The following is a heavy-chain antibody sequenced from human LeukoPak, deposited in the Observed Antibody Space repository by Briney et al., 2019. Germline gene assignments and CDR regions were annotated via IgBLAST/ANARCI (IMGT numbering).Heavy chain of an antibody. CDR3: ANYNSGYDSDYYYYMDV. J-gene: IGHJ6*03. CDR2: IYYSGST. D-gene: IGHD5-12*01. CDR1: GGSISSSSYY. V-gene: IGHV4-39*07. Sequence: SETLSLACTVSGGSISSSSYYWGWIRQPPGKGLEWIGSIYYSGSTYYNPSLKSRVTISVDTSKNQFSLKLSSATAADTAVYYCANYNSGYDSDYYYYMDVWGKGTTVTVSS.